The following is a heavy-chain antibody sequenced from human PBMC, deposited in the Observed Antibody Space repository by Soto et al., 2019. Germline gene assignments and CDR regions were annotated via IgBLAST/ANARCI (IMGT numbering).Heavy chain of an antibody. CDR3: AGGYCSSTSCPFDY. CDR2: IYHSGST. Sequence: SETLSLTCAVSGGSISSGGYSWSWIRQPPGKGLEWIGYIYHSGSTYYNPSLKSRVTISVDRSKNQFSLKLGSVTAADTAVYYCAGGYCSSTSCPFDYWGQGTLVTVSS. D-gene: IGHD2-2*03. J-gene: IGHJ4*02. CDR1: GGSISSGGYS. V-gene: IGHV4-30-2*01.